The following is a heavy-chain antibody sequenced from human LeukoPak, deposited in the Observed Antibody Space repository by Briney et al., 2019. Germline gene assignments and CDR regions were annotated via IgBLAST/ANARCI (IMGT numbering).Heavy chain of an antibody. Sequence: PSETLSLTCAVYGGSFSGYYWGWIRQPPGRGLEWIGSIYYSGSTYYNPSLKSRVTISVDTSKNQFSLKLSSVTAADTAVYYCGTYGDYDYYYYYMDVWGKGTTVTISS. CDR3: GTYGDYDYYYYYMDV. CDR2: IYYSGST. D-gene: IGHD4-17*01. V-gene: IGHV4-39*01. CDR1: GGSFSGYY. J-gene: IGHJ6*03.